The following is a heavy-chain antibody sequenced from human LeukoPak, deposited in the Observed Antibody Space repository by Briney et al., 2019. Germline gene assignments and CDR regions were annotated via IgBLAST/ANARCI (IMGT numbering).Heavy chain of an antibody. CDR3: ARQVRSPAVMFMDV. CDR2: VYYTGIT. Sequence: SETPSLTCTVAGGSISTSTYNWGWIRQPPGKGLEWIGSVYYTGITYYNPSVESRVTISVDTSKNHFSLELNSVTAADTGVYFCARQVRSPAVMFMDVWGKGTTVIVSS. V-gene: IGHV4-39*01. CDR1: GGSISTSTYN. D-gene: IGHD3-10*02. J-gene: IGHJ6*03.